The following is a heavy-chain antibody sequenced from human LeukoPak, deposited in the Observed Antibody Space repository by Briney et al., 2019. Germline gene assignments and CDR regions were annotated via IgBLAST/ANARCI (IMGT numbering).Heavy chain of an antibody. D-gene: IGHD4-23*01. V-gene: IGHV3-53*01. CDR2: IYSGGST. CDR3: ASGLRWATGYDY. CDR1: GFTVNNNY. Sequence: GGSLRLSCAASGFTVNNNYMSWVRQAPGKGLEWVSVIYSGGSTYYADSVKGRFTISRDNSKNTLYLQMNSLKAEDTAVYYCASGLRWATGYDYWGQGTLVTVSS. J-gene: IGHJ4*02.